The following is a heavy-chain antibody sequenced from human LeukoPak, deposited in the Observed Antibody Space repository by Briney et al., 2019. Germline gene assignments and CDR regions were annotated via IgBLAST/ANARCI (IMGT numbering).Heavy chain of an antibody. CDR3: ARDDHYGSGSYHFDY. Sequence: KSGGSLRLSCAASGLTFSSYSMNWVRQAPGKGLEWVSSIGSRTSYIYHADSVKGRFTISRDNAKNSLYLQMNHLRDEDTAVYYCARDDHYGSGSYHFDYWGQGTRVTVSS. J-gene: IGHJ4*02. V-gene: IGHV3-21*01. D-gene: IGHD3-10*01. CDR2: IGSRTSYI. CDR1: GLTFSSYS.